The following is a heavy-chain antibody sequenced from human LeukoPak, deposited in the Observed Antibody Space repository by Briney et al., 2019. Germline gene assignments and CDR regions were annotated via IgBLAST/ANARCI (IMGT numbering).Heavy chain of an antibody. Sequence: GGSLRLSCAASGFTFSSYSMNWVRQAPGKGLEWVANIKQDGSEKYYVDSVKGRFTISRDNAKNSLYLQMNSLRAEDTAVYYCARVKGYSYGPLEYWGQGTLVTVSS. CDR1: GFTFSSYS. D-gene: IGHD5-18*01. CDR2: IKQDGSEK. CDR3: ARVKGYSYGPLEY. V-gene: IGHV3-7*03. J-gene: IGHJ4*02.